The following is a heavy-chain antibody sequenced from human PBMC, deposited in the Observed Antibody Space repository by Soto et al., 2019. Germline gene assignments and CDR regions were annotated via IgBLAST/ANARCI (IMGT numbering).Heavy chain of an antibody. CDR3: AGDHVGIWYFDL. CDR1: GGSISSYY. D-gene: IGHD7-27*01. J-gene: IGHJ2*01. CDR2: IYYSGST. V-gene: IGHV4-59*01. Sequence: SETLSLTCTVSGGSISSYYWSWIRQPPGKGLEWIGYIYYSGSTNYNPSLKSRVTISVDTSKNQIYLKLSSVTAADTAVYYCAGDHVGIWYFDLWGRGTLVTVSS.